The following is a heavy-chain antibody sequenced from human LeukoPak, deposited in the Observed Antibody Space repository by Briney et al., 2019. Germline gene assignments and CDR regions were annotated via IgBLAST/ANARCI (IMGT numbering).Heavy chain of an antibody. V-gene: IGHV4-59*01. CDR2: IYYSGST. D-gene: IGHD6-13*01. CDR3: AGGDIAAAGTFDY. CDR1: GGSISSYY. J-gene: IGHJ4*02. Sequence: SETLSLTCTVSGGSISSYYWSWIRQPPGKGLEWIGYIYYSGSTNYNPSLKSRVTISVDTFKNQFSLKLSSVTAADTAVYYCAGGDIAAAGTFDYWGQGTLVTVSS.